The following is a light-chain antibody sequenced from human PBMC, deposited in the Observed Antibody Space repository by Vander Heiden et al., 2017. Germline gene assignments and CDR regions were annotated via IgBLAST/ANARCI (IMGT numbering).Light chain of an antibody. CDR2: GAS. Sequence: DIQMTQPPSSLSASVGDRVTITCRASQSISSYLNWYHQKPGKAPKLLIYGASSLQSGVPSRFSGSGSGTDFTLTITSLQPEDFATYYCQQSYSTPPTFGQGTNLEIK. J-gene: IGKJ2*01. CDR3: QQSYSTPPT. V-gene: IGKV1-39*01. CDR1: QSISSY.